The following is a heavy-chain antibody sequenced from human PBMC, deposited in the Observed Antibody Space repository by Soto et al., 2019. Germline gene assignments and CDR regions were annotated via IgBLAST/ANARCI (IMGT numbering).Heavy chain of an antibody. CDR3: ARDLGYYDSSGYYPYYFDY. CDR2: IIPIFGTA. D-gene: IGHD3-22*01. J-gene: IGHJ4*02. CDR1: GGTFSSYA. Sequence: QVQLVQSGAEVQKPGSSVKVSCKASGGTFSSYAISWVRQAPGQGLEWMGGIIPIFGTANYAQKFQGRVTITADESTSTAYMELSSLRSEDTAVYYCARDLGYYDSSGYYPYYFDYWGQGTLVTVSS. V-gene: IGHV1-69*01.